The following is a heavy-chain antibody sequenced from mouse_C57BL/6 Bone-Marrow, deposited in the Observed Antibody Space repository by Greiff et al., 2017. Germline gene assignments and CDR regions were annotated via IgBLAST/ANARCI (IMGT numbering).Heavy chain of an antibody. CDR2: ISDGGSYT. Sequence: EVQVVESGGGLVKPGGSLKLSCAASGFTFSSYAMSWVRQTPEKRLEWVATISDGGSYTYYPDNVQGRFTISRDNAKNNLYLQMSHLKSEDTAMYYCARKPYFDVWGTGTTVTVSS. CDR1: GFTFSSYA. V-gene: IGHV5-4*01. CDR3: ARKPYFDV. J-gene: IGHJ1*03.